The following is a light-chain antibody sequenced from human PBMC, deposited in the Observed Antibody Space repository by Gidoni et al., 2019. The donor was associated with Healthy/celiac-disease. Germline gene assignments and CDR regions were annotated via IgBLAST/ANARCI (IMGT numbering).Light chain of an antibody. Sequence: DIQMTQSPSSLSASVGDRVTITCRASQSISSYLNGYQQKPGKAPQLLIYAASSLQSGVPSRFSGSGSGTDFTLTISSLQPEDFATYYCQQSYSTPRTFGQGTKVEIK. CDR1: QSISSY. V-gene: IGKV1-39*01. CDR2: AAS. J-gene: IGKJ1*01. CDR3: QQSYSTPRT.